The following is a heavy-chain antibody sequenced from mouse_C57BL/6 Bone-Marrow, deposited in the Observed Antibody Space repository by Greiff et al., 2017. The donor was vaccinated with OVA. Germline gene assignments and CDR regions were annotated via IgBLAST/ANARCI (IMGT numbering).Heavy chain of an antibody. J-gene: IGHJ1*03. CDR1: GYTFTSYW. Sequence: VQLQQPGAELVMPGASVKLSCKASGYTFTSYWMHWVKQRPGQGLEWIGEIDPSDSYTNYNQKFKGKSTLTVDKSSSTAYMQLSSLTSEDSAVYYCARYYYGSSSTWYFDVWGTGTTVTVSS. D-gene: IGHD1-1*01. V-gene: IGHV1-69*01. CDR3: ARYYYGSSSTWYFDV. CDR2: IDPSDSYT.